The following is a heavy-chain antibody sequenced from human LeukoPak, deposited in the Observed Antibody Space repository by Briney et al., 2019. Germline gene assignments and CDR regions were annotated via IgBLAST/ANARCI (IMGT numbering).Heavy chain of an antibody. D-gene: IGHD6-19*01. CDR3: ARERNTVAGKARWFDP. CDR1: GGSFSGYY. V-gene: IGHV4-34*01. CDR2: INHSGST. J-gene: IGHJ5*02. Sequence: SETLSLTCAVYGGSFSGYYWSWIRQPPGKGLEWIGEINHSGSTNYNPSLKSRVTMSVDTSKNQFSLKLSSVAAADTAVYYCARERNTVAGKARWFDPWGQGTLVTVSS.